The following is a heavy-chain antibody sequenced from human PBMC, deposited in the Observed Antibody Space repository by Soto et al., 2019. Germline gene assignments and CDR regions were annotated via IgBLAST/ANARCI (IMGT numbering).Heavy chain of an antibody. D-gene: IGHD1-26*01. CDR3: TRAAIKGELLDY. V-gene: IGHV3-33*01. CDR1: GFTFNNYG. CDR2: IWHDGSNK. J-gene: IGHJ4*02. Sequence: QVQLVESGGGVVQPGRSLRLSCAASGFTFNNYGMHWVRQAPGKGLEWVALIWHDGSNKGYADSVKGRFTISRDNSKNTWNLQMTSLRVEETAVYYCTRAAIKGELLDYWGQGTQVTVSS.